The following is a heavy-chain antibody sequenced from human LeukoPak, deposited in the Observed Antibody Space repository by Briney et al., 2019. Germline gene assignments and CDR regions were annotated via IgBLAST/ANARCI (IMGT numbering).Heavy chain of an antibody. CDR3: TTRSPARYCSDGACYSSADY. D-gene: IGHD2-15*01. CDR1: GFTLSNCW. CDR2: IRSKADGGTP. V-gene: IGHV3-15*01. Sequence: PGGSLRLSCAASGFTLSNCWMTWVRQAPGKGLEWVGHIRSKADGGTPDYIAPVKGRFTISRDDSKDTLYLQMNSLNTEDTAMYYCTTRSPARYCSDGACYSSADYWGQGTLVTVSS. J-gene: IGHJ4*02.